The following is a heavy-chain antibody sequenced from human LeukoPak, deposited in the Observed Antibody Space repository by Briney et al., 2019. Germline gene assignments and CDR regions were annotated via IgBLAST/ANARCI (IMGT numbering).Heavy chain of an antibody. D-gene: IGHD6-19*01. CDR2: ISSDGSNK. CDR1: GLTFSRCG. V-gene: IGHV3-30*03. J-gene: IGHJ4*02. Sequence: PGRSLRLSCEAFGLTFSRCGMHWVRQAPGKGLEWVTFISSDGSNKYYADSVKGRFTISRDNSKNTLYLEMNSLRGEDTAMYYCARVQGGGYRTADYWGQGTLVTVSS. CDR3: ARVQGGGYRTADY.